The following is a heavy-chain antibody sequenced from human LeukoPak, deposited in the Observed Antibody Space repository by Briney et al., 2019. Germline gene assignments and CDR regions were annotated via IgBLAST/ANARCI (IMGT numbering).Heavy chain of an antibody. J-gene: IGHJ4*02. CDR1: GGSFSGYY. V-gene: IGHV4-34*01. CDR3: ARGLVDY. Sequence: KPSETLSLTCAVCGGSFSGYYWGWIRQPPGKGLEWIGEINHSGSTNYNPSLKSRVTISVDTSKNQFSLKLSSVTAADTAVYYCARGLVDYWGQGTLVTVSS. CDR2: INHSGST.